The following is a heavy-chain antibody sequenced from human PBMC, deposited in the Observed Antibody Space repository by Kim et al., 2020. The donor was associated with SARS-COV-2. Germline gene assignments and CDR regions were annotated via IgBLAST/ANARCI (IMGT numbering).Heavy chain of an antibody. D-gene: IGHD3-16*01. CDR1: GFSVTDYY. CDR3: ARDYAGSRGLFDY. J-gene: IGHJ4*02. Sequence: GGSLRLSCAASGFSVTDYYMNWVRQAPGKGPEWVSVIYSDGTTYYADSMEGRFTISRDTSKNTLFLQMNSLRAEDTAVYYCARDYAGSRGLFDYWGQGTPVTVSS. CDR2: IYSDGTT. V-gene: IGHV3-53*01.